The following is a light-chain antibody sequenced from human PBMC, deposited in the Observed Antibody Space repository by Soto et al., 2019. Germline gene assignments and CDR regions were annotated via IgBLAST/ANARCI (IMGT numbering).Light chain of an antibody. Sequence: QSALTQPRSVSGSPGQSVTISCTGTSSDVGGYNFVSWYQQYPGKAPKLIIYDVSKRPSGVPDRFSGSKSGNTASLTISGLQGEDEADYYCCSYAGSYTLGVFGGGTKLTVL. CDR1: SSDVGGYNF. CDR3: CSYAGSYTLGV. V-gene: IGLV2-11*01. CDR2: DVS. J-gene: IGLJ3*02.